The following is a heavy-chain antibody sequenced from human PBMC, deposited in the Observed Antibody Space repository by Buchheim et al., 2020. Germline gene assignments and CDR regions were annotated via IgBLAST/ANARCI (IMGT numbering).Heavy chain of an antibody. Sequence: QVQLQESGPGLVKPSETLSLTCTVSGGSISSYYWSWIRQPPGKGLEWIGYIYYSGSTNYNPSLKSRVTISVDTSKNQFSLKLSSVTAADTAVYYCARVPHQRWLNSYWFDPWGQGTL. J-gene: IGHJ5*02. D-gene: IGHD4-23*01. CDR3: ARVPHQRWLNSYWFDP. V-gene: IGHV4-59*01. CDR1: GGSISSYY. CDR2: IYYSGST.